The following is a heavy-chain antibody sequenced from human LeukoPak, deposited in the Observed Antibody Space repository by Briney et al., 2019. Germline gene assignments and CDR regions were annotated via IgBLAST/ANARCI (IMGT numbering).Heavy chain of an antibody. Sequence: PGGSLRLSCAASGFTFSSYRMNWVRQAPGKGLEWVSFISTGSNTMYYADSVKGRFTISRDNAKNSLYLQMNSLRDEDTAVYYCVRDLALWGQGTLVTVSS. J-gene: IGHJ4*02. V-gene: IGHV3-48*02. CDR3: VRDLAL. D-gene: IGHD2-21*01. CDR2: ISTGSNTM. CDR1: GFTFSSYR.